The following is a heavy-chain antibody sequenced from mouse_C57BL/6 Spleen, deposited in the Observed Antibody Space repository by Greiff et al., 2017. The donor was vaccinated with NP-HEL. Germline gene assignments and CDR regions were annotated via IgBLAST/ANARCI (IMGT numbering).Heavy chain of an antibody. V-gene: IGHV1-52*01. CDR1: GYTFTSYW. J-gene: IGHJ3*01. CDR2: IDPSDSET. Sequence: QVQLQQPGAELVRPGSSVKLSCKASGYTFTSYWMHWVKQRPIQGLEWIGNIDPSDSETHYNQKFKDKATLTVDKSSSTAYMQLSSLTSEDSAVYYCAREGKPEGFAYWGQGTLVTVSA. CDR3: AREGKPEGFAY.